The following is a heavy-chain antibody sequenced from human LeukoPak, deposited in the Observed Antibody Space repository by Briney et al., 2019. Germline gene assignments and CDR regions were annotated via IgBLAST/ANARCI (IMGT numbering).Heavy chain of an antibody. CDR2: INPSGGST. CDR3: ARDVVGYYGSGSYPNYFDY. J-gene: IGHJ4*02. D-gene: IGHD3-10*01. Sequence: GASVKVSCKASGYTFTSYYMHWVRQAPGQGLEWMGIINPSGGSTNYAQKFQGRVTITADESTCTAYMELSSLRSEDTAVYYCARDVVGYYGSGSYPNYFDYWGQGTLVTVSS. V-gene: IGHV1-46*01. CDR1: GYTFTSYY.